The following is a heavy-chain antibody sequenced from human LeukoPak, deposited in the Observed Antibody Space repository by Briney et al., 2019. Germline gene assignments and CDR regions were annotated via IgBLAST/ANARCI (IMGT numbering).Heavy chain of an antibody. CDR1: GYSISSGFY. Sequence: PSETLSLTCTVSGYSISSGFYWGWIRQPPGKGLEWIGTIYHSGSTFYNPSLKSRVTISVDTSKNQFSLKLSSVTAADTAVYYCASERYDSSGHFDYWGQGTLVTVSS. CDR2: IYHSGST. V-gene: IGHV4-38-2*02. J-gene: IGHJ4*02. CDR3: ASERYDSSGHFDY. D-gene: IGHD3-22*01.